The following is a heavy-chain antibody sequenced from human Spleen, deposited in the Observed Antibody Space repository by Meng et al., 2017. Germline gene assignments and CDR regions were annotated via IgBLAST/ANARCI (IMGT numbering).Heavy chain of an antibody. V-gene: IGHV1-18*01. CDR3: ARGARSSLPDY. D-gene: IGHD2-2*01. Sequence: GQLGQSWDEVKKPGASVKVSCKASGYTFTSYGISRVRQAPGQGLEWMGWISGYNGNTNYAQRFQGRVTMTTDTSTSTVYMELRSLRSDDTAVYYCARGARSSLPDYWGQGTLVTVSS. CDR2: ISGYNGNT. J-gene: IGHJ4*02. CDR1: GYTFTSYG.